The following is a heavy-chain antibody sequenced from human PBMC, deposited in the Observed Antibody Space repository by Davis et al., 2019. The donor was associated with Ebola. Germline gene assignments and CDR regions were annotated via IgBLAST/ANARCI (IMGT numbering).Heavy chain of an antibody. V-gene: IGHV1-46*03. Sequence: ASVKVSCKASGYTFSSYAMHWVRQPPGQGLAWMGMINPNDGRTIYAQKFQGRVTVTRDTSTTTVYMDLSSLRSEDTALYYCTTPGGQDSGYDVVDIWGQGTMVTVSS. CDR3: TTPGGQDSGYDVVDI. D-gene: IGHD5-12*01. J-gene: IGHJ3*02. CDR1: GYTFSSYA. CDR2: INPNDGRT.